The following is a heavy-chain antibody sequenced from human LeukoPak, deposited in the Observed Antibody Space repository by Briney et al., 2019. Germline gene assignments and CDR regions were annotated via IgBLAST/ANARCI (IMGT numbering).Heavy chain of an antibody. J-gene: IGHJ3*02. V-gene: IGHV3-23*01. D-gene: IGHD3-22*01. CDR2: ISVSGNT. CDR1: GFTLSSYA. Sequence: PGGSLRLSCAASGFTLSSYAMSWVRQGPGKGLEWVSAISVSGNTYHADSVKGRFTISRDNSKNTLYLQMNSLRAEDTAVYYCAKGRVDYYDSSDAFDIWGQGTMVTVSS. CDR3: AKGRVDYYDSSDAFDI.